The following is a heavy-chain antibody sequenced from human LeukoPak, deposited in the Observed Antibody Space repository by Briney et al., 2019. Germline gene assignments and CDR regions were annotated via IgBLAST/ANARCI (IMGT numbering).Heavy chain of an antibody. CDR2: ISSDGNAE. CDR1: GFTFSSYE. J-gene: IGHJ4*02. V-gene: IGHV3-48*03. Sequence: GGSLRLSCVASGFTFSSYEMNWVRQAPGKGLEWLSHISSDGNAESHADAPRGRFALSRDNAKNSLFLLISDLRVEDTAVYYCARDTVNGPFVTSLDLWGQGALVTVSS. D-gene: IGHD2-8*01. CDR3: ARDTVNGPFVTSLDL.